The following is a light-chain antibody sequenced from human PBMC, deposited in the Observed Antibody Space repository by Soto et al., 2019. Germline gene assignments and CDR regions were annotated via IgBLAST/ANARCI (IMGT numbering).Light chain of an antibody. CDR3: SSYTSIISTGVV. CDR1: SSDVGGYNF. CDR2: DVT. V-gene: IGLV2-14*01. J-gene: IGLJ2*01. Sequence: QSALTQPAYVSGSPGQSITISCIGTSSDVGGYNFVSWYQQHPGKAPRLMIYDVTNRPSGVSNRFSGSKSGNTASLTISGLQGEDEADYYCSSYTSIISTGVVFGGGTKLTVL.